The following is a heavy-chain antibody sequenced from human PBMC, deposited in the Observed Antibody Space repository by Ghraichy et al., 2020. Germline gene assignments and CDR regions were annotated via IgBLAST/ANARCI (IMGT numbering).Heavy chain of an antibody. Sequence: SCAASGFTFDDYAMHWVRQAPGKGLEWVSLISWDGGSTYYADSVKGRFTISRDNSKNSLYLQMNSLRAEDTALYYCAKDRGYYYYYMDVWGKGTTVTVSS. CDR2: ISWDGGST. CDR1: GFTFDDYA. J-gene: IGHJ6*03. V-gene: IGHV3-43D*03. CDR3: AKDRGYYYYYMDV.